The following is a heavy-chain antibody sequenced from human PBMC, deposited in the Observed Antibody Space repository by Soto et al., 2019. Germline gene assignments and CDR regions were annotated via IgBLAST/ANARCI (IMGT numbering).Heavy chain of an antibody. Sequence: QVQLVQSGAEVKKPGSSVKVSCKASGGTFSSYAISWVRQAPGQGLEWMGGIIPTFGTANYAQNFQGRVTITADEPTSTAYMELSSLRSADTAVYYCARGSGAAAQFGSFAYWGQGTLVTVSS. V-gene: IGHV1-69*01. D-gene: IGHD6-13*01. CDR2: IIPTFGTA. J-gene: IGHJ4*02. CDR1: GGTFSSYA. CDR3: ARGSGAAAQFGSFAY.